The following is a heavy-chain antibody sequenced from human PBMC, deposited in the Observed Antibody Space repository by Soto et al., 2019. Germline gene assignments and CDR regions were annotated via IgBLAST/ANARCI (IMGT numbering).Heavy chain of an antibody. CDR2: LIPIFGTA. CDR1: GGTFSSYA. J-gene: IGHJ4*02. V-gene: IGHV1-69*13. CDR3: ARGAIYYDSSGYYLY. Sequence: SVKVSCKASGGTFSSYAISWVRQAPGQGLEWMAGLIPIFGTANYAQKFQGRVTITADESTSTAYMELSSLRSEDTAMYSCARGAIYYDSSGYYLYWGQGTLVAVSS. D-gene: IGHD3-22*01.